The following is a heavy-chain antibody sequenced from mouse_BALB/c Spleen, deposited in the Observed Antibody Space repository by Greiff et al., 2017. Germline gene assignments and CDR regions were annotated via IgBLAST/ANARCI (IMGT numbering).Heavy chain of an antibody. CDR1: GFSLTSYG. Sequence: VQLQQSGPGLVQPSQSLSITCTVSGFSLTSYGVHWVRQSPGKGLEWLGVIWSGGSTDYNAAFISRLSISKDNSKSQVFFKMNSLQANDTAIYYCARRDYRYGGAMDYWGQGTSVTVSS. J-gene: IGHJ4*01. CDR2: IWSGGST. V-gene: IGHV2-2*02. CDR3: ARRDYRYGGAMDY. D-gene: IGHD2-14*01.